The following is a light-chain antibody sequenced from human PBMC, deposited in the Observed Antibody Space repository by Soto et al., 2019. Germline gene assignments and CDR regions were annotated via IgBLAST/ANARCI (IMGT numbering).Light chain of an antibody. V-gene: IGKV3-11*01. J-gene: IGKJ4*01. CDR2: DAS. CDR3: HQRSVWPPVT. Sequence: EIVLTQSPDTLSLSPGDRATLSCRASQSVSEHLAWYQQRPGQAPRLVIYDASKRATGIPARFSGSGSGTDFTLTISSLEPEDFAVYYCHQRSVWPPVTFGGGTKVEIK. CDR1: QSVSEH.